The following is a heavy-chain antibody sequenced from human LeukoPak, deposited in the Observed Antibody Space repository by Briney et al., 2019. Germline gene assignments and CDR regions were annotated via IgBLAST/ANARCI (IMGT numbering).Heavy chain of an antibody. CDR3: ARDEYYYGSGSYYNVEGFDY. CDR1: GYTFTSYD. J-gene: IGHJ4*02. V-gene: IGHV1-8*01. Sequence: ASVKVSCKASGYTFTSYDINWVRQATGQGLEWMGWMNPNSGNTGYAQKFQGRVTMTRNTSISTAYMELSSLRSEDTAVYYRARDEYYYGSGSYYNVEGFDYWGQGTLVTVSS. CDR2: MNPNSGNT. D-gene: IGHD3-10*01.